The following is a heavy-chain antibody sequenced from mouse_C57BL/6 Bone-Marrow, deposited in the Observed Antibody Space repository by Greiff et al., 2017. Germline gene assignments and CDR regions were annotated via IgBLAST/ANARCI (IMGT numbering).Heavy chain of an antibody. Sequence: QVQLQQPGAELVKPGASVTLSCKASGYTFTSYWMHWVKQRPGQGLEWIGMIHPNSGSTNYNEKFKSKAPLTVDKSSSTAYMQLSSLTSEDSAVYYCANYGRRYFDVWGTETTGTVSS. V-gene: IGHV1-64*01. CDR3: ANYGRRYFDV. CDR1: GYTFTSYW. CDR2: IHPNSGST. J-gene: IGHJ1*03. D-gene: IGHD2-1*01.